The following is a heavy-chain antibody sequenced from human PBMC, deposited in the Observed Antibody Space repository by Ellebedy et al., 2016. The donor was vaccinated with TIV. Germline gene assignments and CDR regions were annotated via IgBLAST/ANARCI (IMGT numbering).Heavy chain of an antibody. D-gene: IGHD5-12*01. Sequence: GESLKISXTASGFTFGDYAMSWYRQAPEKGLEWVGFIRSKAYVGTTEYAASVKGRFTISRDDSTSIAYLQMNSLKTEDTAVYYCSRYLGYGYWGQGTLVTVSS. V-gene: IGHV3-49*03. CDR3: SRYLGYGY. J-gene: IGHJ4*02. CDR1: GFTFGDYA. CDR2: IRSKAYVGTT.